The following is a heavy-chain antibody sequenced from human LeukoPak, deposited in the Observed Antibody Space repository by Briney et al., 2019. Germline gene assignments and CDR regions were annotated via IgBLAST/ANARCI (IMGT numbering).Heavy chain of an antibody. J-gene: IGHJ4*02. CDR1: GFTFSSYA. CDR2: ISSGGST. V-gene: IGHV3-64*01. D-gene: IGHD2-8*02. Sequence: PGGSLRLSCAASGFTFSSYAMHWVRQVPGKGLEYVSAISSGGSTYYANSVKGRFTISRDNSKNTLYLQMGSLRTEDMAIYYCARGPDVVLVSHWSFFDYWGQGTLVTVSS. CDR3: ARGPDVVLVSHWSFFDY.